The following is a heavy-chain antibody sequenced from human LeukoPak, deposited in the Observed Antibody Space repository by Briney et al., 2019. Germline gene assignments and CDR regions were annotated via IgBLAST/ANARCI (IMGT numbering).Heavy chain of an antibody. D-gene: IGHD6-13*01. CDR3: ARDRLTGYSSTWYGGGDY. Sequence: GGSLRLSCAASGFTFSSFAIHWVRQAPGKGLEWVAVISYDGKNKYYIDSVKGRFSISRDNSKSTLFLQMNSLRPEDTAVYYCARDRLTGYSSTWYGGGDYWGQGTLVTVSS. V-gene: IGHV3-30*04. J-gene: IGHJ4*02. CDR2: ISYDGKNK. CDR1: GFTFSSFA.